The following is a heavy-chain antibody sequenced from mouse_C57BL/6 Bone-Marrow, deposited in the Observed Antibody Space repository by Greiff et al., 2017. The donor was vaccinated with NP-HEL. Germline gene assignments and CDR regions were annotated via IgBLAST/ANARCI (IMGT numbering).Heavy chain of an antibody. CDR2: IYPGGGYT. Sequence: QVQLQQPGAELVRPGTSVKMSCKASGYTFTNYWIGWAKQRPGHGLEWIGDIYPGGGYTNYNEKFKGKATLTADKSSSTAYMQFSSLTSEDSAIYYCARLGLPPLYFDYWGQGTTLTVSS. V-gene: IGHV1-63*01. CDR3: ARLGLPPLYFDY. CDR1: GYTFTNYW. J-gene: IGHJ2*01. D-gene: IGHD2-2*01.